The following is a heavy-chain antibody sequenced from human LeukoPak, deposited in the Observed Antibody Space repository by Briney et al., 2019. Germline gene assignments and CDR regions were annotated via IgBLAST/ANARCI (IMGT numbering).Heavy chain of an antibody. J-gene: IGHJ3*02. V-gene: IGHV1-2*02. CDR2: INPNSGGT. CDR1: GYTFTGYY. CDR3: AREGYYDSSGYRDAFDI. Sequence: ASVKVSCKASGYTFTGYYMHWVRQAPGQGLEWMGWINPNSGGTNYAQKFQGRVTMTRDTSISTAYMELRRLRSDDTAVYYCAREGYYDSSGYRDAFDIWGQGTMVTVSS. D-gene: IGHD3-22*01.